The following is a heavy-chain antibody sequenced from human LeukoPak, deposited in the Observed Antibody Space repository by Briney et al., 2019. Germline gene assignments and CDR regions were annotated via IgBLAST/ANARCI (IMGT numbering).Heavy chain of an antibody. J-gene: IGHJ4*02. V-gene: IGHV4-39*07. CDR2: VYYSGST. Sequence: SETLSLTCSVSGGSISSSHYYWGWIRQPPGKGLQWIGSVYYSGSTYYSPSLKSRVTISVDTSKNQFSLKLSSVTAADTAVYYCARVGGMATILDYFDYWGQGTLVTVSS. D-gene: IGHD5-24*01. CDR1: GGSISSSHYY. CDR3: ARVGGMATILDYFDY.